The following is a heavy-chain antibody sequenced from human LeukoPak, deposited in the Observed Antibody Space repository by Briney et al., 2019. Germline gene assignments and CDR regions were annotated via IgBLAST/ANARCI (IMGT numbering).Heavy chain of an antibody. CDR1: GGTFSSYA. V-gene: IGHV1-69*13. CDR2: IIPIFGTA. Sequence: SVKVSCKASGGTFSSYAISWVRQAPGQGLEWMGEIIPIFGTANYAQKFQGRVTITADESTSTAYMELSSRRSEDTAVYYCASPSRPGELPYYFDYWGQGTLVTVSS. D-gene: IGHD3-10*01. CDR3: ASPSRPGELPYYFDY. J-gene: IGHJ4*02.